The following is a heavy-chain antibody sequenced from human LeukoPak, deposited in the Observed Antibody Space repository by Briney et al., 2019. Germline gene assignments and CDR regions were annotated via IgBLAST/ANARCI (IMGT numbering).Heavy chain of an antibody. V-gene: IGHV4-59*01. J-gene: IGHJ4*02. D-gene: IGHD2-8*01. CDR1: GGSISSYY. Sequence: SETLSLTCTVSGGSISSYYWSWIRQPPGKGLEWIGYIYYSGSTNYNPSLKSRVTISVDTSKNQFSLKLSSVTAADTAVYYCARGDGVMTYWGQGTLVTVSS. CDR2: IYYSGST. CDR3: ARGDGVMTY.